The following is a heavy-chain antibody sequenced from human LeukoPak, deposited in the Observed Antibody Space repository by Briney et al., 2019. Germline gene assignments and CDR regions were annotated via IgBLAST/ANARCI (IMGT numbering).Heavy chain of an antibody. Sequence: GGSLRLSCAASGFTFSSYSMNWVRQAPGKGLEWVSSISSSSSSIYYADSVKGRFTISRDNAKNSLYLQMNSLRAEDTAVYYCARASGDIVETATMGSYWGQGTLVAVSS. CDR3: ARASGDIVETATMGSY. CDR2: ISSSSSSI. V-gene: IGHV3-21*01. D-gene: IGHD5-18*01. J-gene: IGHJ4*02. CDR1: GFTFSSYS.